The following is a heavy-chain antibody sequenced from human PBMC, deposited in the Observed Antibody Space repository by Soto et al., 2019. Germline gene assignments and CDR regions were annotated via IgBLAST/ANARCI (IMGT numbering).Heavy chain of an antibody. Sequence: SETLSLTCTVSGGSISSDDYYLNWIRQRPGKGLEWIGNIYYRGNTNYNRSLKSRIIMSMDMSENQFSLKLTSVTAADTAVYYCARGWYYYGMDVWGQGTTVTVSS. J-gene: IGHJ6*02. V-gene: IGHV4-31*03. CDR1: GGSISSDDYY. CDR3: ARGWYYYGMDV. CDR2: IYYRGNT.